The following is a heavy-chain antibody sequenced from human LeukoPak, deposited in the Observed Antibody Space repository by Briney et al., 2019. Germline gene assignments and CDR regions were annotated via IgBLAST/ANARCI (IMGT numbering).Heavy chain of an antibody. V-gene: IGHV4-34*01. CDR3: ASSSRELPSDY. J-gene: IGHJ4*02. CDR1: GGSISSYY. CDR2: INHSGST. D-gene: IGHD1-26*01. Sequence: LETLSLTCTVSGGSISSYYWSWIRQPPGKGLEWIGEINHSGSTNYNPSLKSRVTISVDTSKNQFSLKLSSVTAADTAVYYCASSSRELPSDYWGQGTLVTVSS.